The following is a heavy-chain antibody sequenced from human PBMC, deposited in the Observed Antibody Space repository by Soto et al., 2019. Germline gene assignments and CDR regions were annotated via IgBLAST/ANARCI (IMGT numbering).Heavy chain of an antibody. CDR3: TTSTEFWSGYWLY. Sequence: GGSLRLSCAASGFTFSNAWMSWVRQAPGKGLEWVGRIKSKTDGGTTDYAAPVKGRFTISRDDSENTLYLQMNSLKSEDTALYYCTTSTEFWSGYWLYWGQGTLVTVSS. CDR1: GFTFSNAW. V-gene: IGHV3-15*01. CDR2: IKSKTDGGTT. D-gene: IGHD3-3*01. J-gene: IGHJ4*02.